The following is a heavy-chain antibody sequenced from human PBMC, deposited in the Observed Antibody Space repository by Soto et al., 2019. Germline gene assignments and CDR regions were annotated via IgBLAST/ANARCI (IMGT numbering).Heavy chain of an antibody. V-gene: IGHV1-69*02. D-gene: IGHD3-10*01. Sequence: QVQLVQSGAEVKKPGSSVKVSCKASGDTFNFYTINLVRQAPGLGLEWMGRFNPILSFSNSALKIQGRVTLTADKSTSTAYMVLSSLTSEDTAIYYCATSFGSGSRAFHYWGQGALVTVSS. J-gene: IGHJ4*02. CDR2: FNPILSFS. CDR3: ATSFGSGSRAFHY. CDR1: GDTFNFYT.